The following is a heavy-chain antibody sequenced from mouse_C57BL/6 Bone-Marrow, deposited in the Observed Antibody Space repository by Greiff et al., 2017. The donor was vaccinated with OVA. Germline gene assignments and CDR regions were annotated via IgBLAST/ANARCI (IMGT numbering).Heavy chain of an antibody. CDR3: ASYFDFDY. D-gene: IGHD2-1*01. Sequence: EVKVVESGGGLVKPGGSLKLSCAASGFTFSSYAMSWVRQTPEKRLEWVATISDGGSYTYYPDNVKGRFTISRDNAKNNLYLQMSHLKSEDTAMYYCASYFDFDYWGQGTTLTVSS. CDR2: ISDGGSYT. V-gene: IGHV5-4*03. J-gene: IGHJ2*01. CDR1: GFTFSSYA.